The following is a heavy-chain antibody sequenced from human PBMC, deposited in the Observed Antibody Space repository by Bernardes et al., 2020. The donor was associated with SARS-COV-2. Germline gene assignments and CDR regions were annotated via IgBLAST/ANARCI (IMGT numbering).Heavy chain of an antibody. CDR2: FDSEDGET. J-gene: IGHJ6*02. D-gene: IGHD2-2*02. V-gene: IGHV1-24*01. CDR1: GYTLTELS. Sequence: ASVKVSCKVSGYTLTELSMHWVRQAPGKGLEWMGGFDSEDGETIYAQKFHGRVTMTEDTSTDTAYMELSSLRSEDTAVYYCATAPTVVVPAAIPSAYYYYGMDVWGQGTTVTVYS. CDR3: ATAPTVVVPAAIPSAYYYYGMDV.